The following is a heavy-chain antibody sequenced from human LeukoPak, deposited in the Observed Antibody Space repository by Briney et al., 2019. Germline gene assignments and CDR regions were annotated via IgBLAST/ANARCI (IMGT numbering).Heavy chain of an antibody. Sequence: ASVKVSCKASGYSFTGYYMHWVRQAPGQGLEWMGRINPNSGGTNYAQKFQGRVTITTDESTSTAYMELSSLRSEDTAVYYCARDSDYYGSGSYFNWGQGTLVTVSS. V-gene: IGHV1-2*06. CDR3: ARDSDYYGSGSYFN. CDR1: GYSFTGYY. CDR2: INPNSGGT. D-gene: IGHD3-10*01. J-gene: IGHJ4*02.